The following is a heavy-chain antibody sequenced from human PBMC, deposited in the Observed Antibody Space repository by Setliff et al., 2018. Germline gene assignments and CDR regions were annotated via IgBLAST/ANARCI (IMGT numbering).Heavy chain of an antibody. CDR1: GASITNINYY. CDR3: AGGSGSGSPDY. J-gene: IGHJ4*02. D-gene: IGHD3-10*01. V-gene: IGHV4-39*07. Sequence: PSETLSLTCTVSGASITNINYYWTWIRQSPGKGLEWIGEINHSGSTNYNPSLKSRVTISIDTSKDQFSLRMSSVSAADTAVYYCAGGSGSGSPDYWGQGTLVTVSS. CDR2: INHSGST.